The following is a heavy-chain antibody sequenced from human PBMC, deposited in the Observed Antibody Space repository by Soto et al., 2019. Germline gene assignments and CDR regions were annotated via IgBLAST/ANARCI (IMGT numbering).Heavy chain of an antibody. J-gene: IGHJ4*02. CDR1: GYTFTSYA. CDR3: ARDSSGEGPQGGFDY. D-gene: IGHD6-19*01. Sequence: QVQLVQSGAEVKKPGASVKVSCKASGYTFTSYAMHWVRQAPGQRLEWMGWINAGNGITKYSQKFQGRVTITRDTSASTAYMELSSLRSEDTAVYYCARDSSGEGPQGGFDYWGQGTLVTVSS. CDR2: INAGNGIT. V-gene: IGHV1-3*01.